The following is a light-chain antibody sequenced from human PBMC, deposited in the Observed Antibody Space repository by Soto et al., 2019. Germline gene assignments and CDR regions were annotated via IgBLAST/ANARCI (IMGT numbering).Light chain of an antibody. V-gene: IGKV3-15*01. Sequence: EIVLTQSPGTLSLSPGESATLSCRASQTITRTYLAWFQLKPGQAPRLLIYGASTRATGIPARFSGSGSGTEFTLTISSLQSEDFAVYYCQQYNNWPHTFGQGTKLEIK. CDR3: QQYNNWPHT. J-gene: IGKJ2*01. CDR2: GAS. CDR1: QTITRT.